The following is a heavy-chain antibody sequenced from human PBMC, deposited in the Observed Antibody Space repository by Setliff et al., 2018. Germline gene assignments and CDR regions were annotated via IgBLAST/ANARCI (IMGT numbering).Heavy chain of an antibody. CDR2: IRKKTKSYST. CDR1: GFTFSDHY. CDR3: VRVLDYYDSNGYSVDAFDV. D-gene: IGHD3-22*01. J-gene: IGHJ3*01. Sequence: GGSLRLSCAASGFTFSDHYMDWVRQAPGKGLEWVGRIRKKTKSYSTDYAASVKGRFTMSRDDLKNSVDLQMNSLKTEDTAVYYCVRVLDYYDSNGYSVDAFDVWGQGTMVTVSS. V-gene: IGHV3-72*01.